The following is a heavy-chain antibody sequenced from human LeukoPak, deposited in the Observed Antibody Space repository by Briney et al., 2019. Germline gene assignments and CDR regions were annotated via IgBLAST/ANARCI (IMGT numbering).Heavy chain of an antibody. V-gene: IGHV3-33*01. CDR3: ARDLKRGYSYGSDY. J-gene: IGHJ4*02. D-gene: IGHD5-18*01. CDR1: GFTFRSYG. Sequence: GGSLRLSCAASGFTFRSYGMHWVRQAPGKGLEGVAVIWYDGSNKYYADSAKGRFTISRDNSKNTLHLQMNSLRAEDTAVYYCARDLKRGYSYGSDYWGQGTLVTVSS. CDR2: IWYDGSNK.